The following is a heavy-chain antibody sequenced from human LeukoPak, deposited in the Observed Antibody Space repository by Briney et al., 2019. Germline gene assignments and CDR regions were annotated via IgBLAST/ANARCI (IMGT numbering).Heavy chain of an antibody. CDR1: GFTFSSYG. Sequence: GGSLRLSCAASGFTFSSYGMHWVRQAPGKGLERVAVISYDGSNKYYADSVKGRFTISRDNSKNTLYLQMNSLRAEDTAVYYCASGRDGYNGTGEDWGQGTLVTVSS. D-gene: IGHD5-24*01. CDR3: ASGRDGYNGTGED. J-gene: IGHJ4*02. CDR2: ISYDGSNK. V-gene: IGHV3-30*03.